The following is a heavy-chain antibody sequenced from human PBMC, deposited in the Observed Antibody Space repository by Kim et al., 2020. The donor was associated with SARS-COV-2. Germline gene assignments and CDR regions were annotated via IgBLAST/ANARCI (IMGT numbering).Heavy chain of an antibody. CDR2: ISYDGSNK. D-gene: IGHD4-17*01. Sequence: GGSLRLSCAASGFTFSSYAMHWVRQAPGKGLEWVAVISYDGSNKYYADSVKGRFTISRDNSKNTLYLQMNSLRAEHTAVYYCARETTVTKDYYYYGMDVWGQGTTVTVSS. J-gene: IGHJ6*02. CDR1: GFTFSSYA. V-gene: IGHV3-30*04. CDR3: ARETTVTKDYYYYGMDV.